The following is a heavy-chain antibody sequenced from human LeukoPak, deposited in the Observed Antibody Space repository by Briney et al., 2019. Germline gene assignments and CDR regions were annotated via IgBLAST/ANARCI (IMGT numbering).Heavy chain of an antibody. J-gene: IGHJ1*01. CDR1: AGSFSGYY. CDR3: AGRGQRYFRD. D-gene: IGHD3-9*01. V-gene: IGHV4-34*01. Sequence: TSETLSLTCAVYAGSFSGYYWSWIRQPPGKGLEWIGYIYRIGNTDYNPSLKSRVTISLDTSKNQLSLNLTSVTAADTAVYYCAGRGQRYFRDWGQGTLVTVSS. CDR2: IYRIGNT.